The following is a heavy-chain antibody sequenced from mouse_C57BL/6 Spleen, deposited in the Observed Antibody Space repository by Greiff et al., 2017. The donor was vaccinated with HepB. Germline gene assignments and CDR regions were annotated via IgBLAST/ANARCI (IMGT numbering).Heavy chain of an antibody. D-gene: IGHD1-1*01. V-gene: IGHV5-17*01. CDR1: GFTFSDYG. CDR2: ISSGSSTI. Sequence: EVQVVESGGGLVKPGGSLKLSCAASGFTFSDYGMHWVRQGPEKGLEWVAYISSGSSTIYYADKVKGRFTISRDNAKNTLFLQMPSLRSEDTAMYYCARRDTTVVAPFDYWGQGTTLTVSS. J-gene: IGHJ2*01. CDR3: ARRDTTVVAPFDY.